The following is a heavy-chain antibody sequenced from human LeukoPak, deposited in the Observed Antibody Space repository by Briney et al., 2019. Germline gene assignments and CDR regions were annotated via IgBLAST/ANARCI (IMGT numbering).Heavy chain of an antibody. V-gene: IGHV4-59*01. Sequence: SETLSLTCTVSGGSISSYYWSWIRQPPGKGLEWIGYIYYSGSTNYNPSLKSRVTISVDTSKNQFSLKLSSVTAADTAVYYCARIMGIAVAGLTGRYMDVWGKGTTVTVSS. J-gene: IGHJ6*03. CDR3: ARIMGIAVAGLTGRYMDV. D-gene: IGHD6-19*01. CDR1: GGSISSYY. CDR2: IYYSGST.